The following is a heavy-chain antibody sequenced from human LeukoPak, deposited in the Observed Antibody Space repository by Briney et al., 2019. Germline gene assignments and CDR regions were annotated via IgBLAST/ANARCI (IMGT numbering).Heavy chain of an antibody. CDR2: IYYSGST. J-gene: IGHJ4*02. CDR3: ARVTAMESYYFDY. CDR1: GGSISSYY. Sequence: SETLSLTCTVSGGSISSYYWSWIRQPPGKGLEWIGYIYYSGSTYYNPSLKSRVTISVDTSKNQFSLKLSSVTAADTAVYYCARVTAMESYYFDYWGQGTLVTVSS. D-gene: IGHD5-18*01. V-gene: IGHV4-59*12.